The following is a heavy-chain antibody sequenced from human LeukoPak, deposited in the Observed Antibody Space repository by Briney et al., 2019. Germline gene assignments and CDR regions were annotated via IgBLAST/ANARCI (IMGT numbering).Heavy chain of an antibody. D-gene: IGHD5-18*01. CDR2: INPNSGGT. V-gene: IGHV1-2*02. CDR3: ASYYYVDTAMGKALY. Sequence: ASVKDSCKASGHTFTGYYMHWVRQAPGQGLEWMGWINPNSGGTNYAQKFQGRVTMTRDTSISTAYMELSRLRSDDTAVYYCASYYYVDTAMGKALYWGQGTLVTVSS. CDR1: GHTFTGYY. J-gene: IGHJ4*02.